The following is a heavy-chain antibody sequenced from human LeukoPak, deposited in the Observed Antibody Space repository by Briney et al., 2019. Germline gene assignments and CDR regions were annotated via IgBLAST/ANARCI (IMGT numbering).Heavy chain of an antibody. V-gene: IGHV4-61*01. CDR3: ARGWQWFDY. J-gene: IGHJ4*02. Sequence: SETLSLTCTVSSGSVSSGSYYWSWIRQPPGKGLEWIAYIRYSGSTDYNPSLKSRVTISVDTSKNQFSLKLSSVTAADTAVYYCARGWQWFDYWGQGTLVTVSS. CDR2: IRYSGST. CDR1: SGSVSSGSYY. D-gene: IGHD6-19*01.